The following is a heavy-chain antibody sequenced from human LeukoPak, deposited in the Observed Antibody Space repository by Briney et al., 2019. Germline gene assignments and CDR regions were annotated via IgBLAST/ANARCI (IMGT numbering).Heavy chain of an antibody. CDR1: GFTFSNAW. CDR3: ATETENSNYDAFDI. D-gene: IGHD4-11*01. CDR2: ISGGGTTI. J-gene: IGHJ3*02. Sequence: PGGSLRLSCAASGFTFSNAWMNWVRQAPGKGLEWVSYISGGGTTIFYADSVKGRFTISRDNAKNSLYLHMNSLSAEDTAVYFCATETENSNYDAFDIWGQGTLVTVSS. V-gene: IGHV3-48*04.